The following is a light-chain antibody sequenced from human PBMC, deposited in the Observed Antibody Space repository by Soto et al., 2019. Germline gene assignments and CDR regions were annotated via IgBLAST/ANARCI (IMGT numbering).Light chain of an antibody. CDR2: LAS. Sequence: DIVVTQSPLSLPVTPGEPACVSCRSSQSLLHINGYNYLDWYLQKPGQSPQLLIYLASNRASGVPDRFSGSGSGTDFTLTISSLQPDDFASYFCLQYYNFSWTFGQGTKVGIK. CDR1: QSLLHINGYNY. J-gene: IGKJ1*01. CDR3: LQYYNFSWT. V-gene: IGKV2-28*01.